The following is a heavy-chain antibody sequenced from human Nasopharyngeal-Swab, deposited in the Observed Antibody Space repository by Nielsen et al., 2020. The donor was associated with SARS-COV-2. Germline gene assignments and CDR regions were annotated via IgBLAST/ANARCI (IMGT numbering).Heavy chain of an antibody. CDR3: ARGGRGIFGVVTNFDY. D-gene: IGHD3-3*01. J-gene: IGHJ4*02. Sequence: CQAPGMGLEWIGYIYYSGSTNYNPSLKSRVTISVDTSKNQFSLKLSSVTAADTAVYYCARGGRGIFGVVTNFDYWGQGTLVTVSS. CDR2: IYYSGST. V-gene: IGHV4-59*01.